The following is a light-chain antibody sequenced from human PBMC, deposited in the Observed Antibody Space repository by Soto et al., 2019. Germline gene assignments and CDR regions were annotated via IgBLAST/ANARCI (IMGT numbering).Light chain of an antibody. CDR3: QQYNSYSWT. J-gene: IGKJ1*01. Sequence: DIQMTQFPSTLSASIGDRVTITCRASQSISTWLAWYQQKPGRAPKLLIYDASSLEGGVPFRFSGSGSGTEFTLSISSLQPDDFATYYCQQYNSYSWTFGQGTKVEIK. CDR2: DAS. CDR1: QSISTW. V-gene: IGKV1-5*01.